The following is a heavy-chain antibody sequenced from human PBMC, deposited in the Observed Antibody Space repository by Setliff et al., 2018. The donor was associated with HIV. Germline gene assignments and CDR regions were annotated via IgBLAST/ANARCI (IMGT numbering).Heavy chain of an antibody. D-gene: IGHD6-13*01. J-gene: IGHJ5*02. CDR3: ARDIQAAGTGWFDP. CDR2: IYFNGIT. V-gene: IGHV4-39*02. CDR1: GDSVSSRSYY. Sequence: SETLSLTCSVSGDSVSSRSYYWGWIRQSPGKGLEWIGSIYFNGITHDNPSLKSRVTTSVDTSKNQFSLKLNSVIAADTAVYYCARDIQAAGTGWFDPWGQGTLVTVSS.